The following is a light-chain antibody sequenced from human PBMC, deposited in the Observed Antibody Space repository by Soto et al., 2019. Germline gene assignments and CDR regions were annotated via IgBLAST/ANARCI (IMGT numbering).Light chain of an antibody. J-gene: IGKJ1*01. CDR2: AAS. CDR1: ENIGDN. V-gene: IGKV1-39*01. Sequence: DIQMTQSPSSLSASVGDRVTITCRASENIGDNLNWYQHKPGKAPKLLMYAASSLQGGVPSRFSGSGYGIDFTLKISSLQPEDFATYYCQQSFSTPPTFGQGTKVEI. CDR3: QQSFSTPPT.